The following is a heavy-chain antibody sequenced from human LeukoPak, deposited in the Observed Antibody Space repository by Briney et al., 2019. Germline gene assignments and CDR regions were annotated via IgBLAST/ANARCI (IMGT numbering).Heavy chain of an antibody. CDR2: ISYDGSNK. V-gene: IGHV3-30-3*01. J-gene: IGHJ4*02. CDR1: GFTFSSYA. CDR3: ATNQQGYCSSTSCSYYFDY. D-gene: IGHD2-2*01. Sequence: GRSLRLSCAASGFTFSSYAMHWVRQAPGKGLEWVAVISYDGSNKYYADSVKGRFTISRDNAKNSLYLQMNSLRAEDTAVYYCATNQQGYCSSTSCSYYFDYWGQGTLVTVSS.